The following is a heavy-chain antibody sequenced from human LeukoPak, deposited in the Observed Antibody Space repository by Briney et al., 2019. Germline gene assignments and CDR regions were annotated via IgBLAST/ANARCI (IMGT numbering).Heavy chain of an antibody. CDR1: GFTFSSYW. D-gene: IGHD3-22*01. CDR3: ARWTIYYYDSSGYYGY. J-gene: IGHJ4*02. CDR2: IKQDGSEK. Sequence: GGALRLSCAASGFTFSSYWMSWVRQAPGKGLEWVANIKQDGSEKYYVDSVKGRFTISRDNAKNSLYLQMNSLRAEDTAVYYCARWTIYYYDSSGYYGYWGQGTLVTVSS. V-gene: IGHV3-7*01.